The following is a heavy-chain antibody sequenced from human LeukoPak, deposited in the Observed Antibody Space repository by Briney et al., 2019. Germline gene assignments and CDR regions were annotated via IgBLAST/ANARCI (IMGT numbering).Heavy chain of an antibody. D-gene: IGHD3-10*01. Sequence: GASVKVSCTASGYTFSDYYIHWLRQAPGQGLEWMGIINPSGGSTSYAQKFQGRVTMTRDTSTSTVYMELSSLRSEDTAVYYCARGWDRYGSEGFGYWGQGTLVTVSS. CDR3: ARGWDRYGSEGFGY. CDR1: GYTFSDYY. V-gene: IGHV1-46*01. CDR2: INPSGGST. J-gene: IGHJ4*02.